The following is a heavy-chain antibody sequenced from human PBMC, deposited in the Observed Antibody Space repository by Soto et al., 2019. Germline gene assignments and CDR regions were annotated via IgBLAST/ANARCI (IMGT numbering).Heavy chain of an antibody. CDR1: GGTFSSYA. V-gene: IGHV1-69*13. D-gene: IGHD3-22*01. J-gene: IGHJ4*02. CDR2: IIPIFGTA. Sequence: SVKVSCKASGGTFSSYAISWVRQAPGQGLEWMGGIIPIFGTANYAQKFQGRVTITADESTSTAYMELSSLRSEDTAVYYCARAAGFSSGYYWYYFDYWGQGTLVTVSS. CDR3: ARAAGFSSGYYWYYFDY.